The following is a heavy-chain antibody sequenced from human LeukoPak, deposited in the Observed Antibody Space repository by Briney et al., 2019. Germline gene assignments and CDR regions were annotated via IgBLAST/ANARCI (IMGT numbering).Heavy chain of an antibody. Sequence: PSETLSLTCTVSGGSASGGDCYWSWIRQPPGKGLEWIGYIYYSGSTYYNPSLKSRLTISVDTSKNQFSLKLSSVTAADTAVYFCARTNYGSGSYYSFWGQGTLVTVST. J-gene: IGHJ4*02. CDR1: GGSASGGDCY. CDR3: ARTNYGSGSYYSF. D-gene: IGHD3-10*01. CDR2: IYYSGST. V-gene: IGHV4-30-4*01.